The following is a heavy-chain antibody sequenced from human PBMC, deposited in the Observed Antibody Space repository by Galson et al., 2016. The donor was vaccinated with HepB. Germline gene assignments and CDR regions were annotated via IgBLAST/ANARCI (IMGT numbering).Heavy chain of an antibody. Sequence: SLRLSCAASGFTFSNFVMGWVRQAPGKGLEWVSSISGNSDTTHNADSVRGRFTISRDTFKNTLYLQMDSLRAEDTARYYCMKDGKRDGHHPYYFDSWGQGTLVTVSS. CDR3: MKDGKRDGHHPYYFDS. CDR1: GFTFSNFV. CDR2: ISGNSDTT. J-gene: IGHJ4*02. D-gene: IGHD5-24*01. V-gene: IGHV3-23*01.